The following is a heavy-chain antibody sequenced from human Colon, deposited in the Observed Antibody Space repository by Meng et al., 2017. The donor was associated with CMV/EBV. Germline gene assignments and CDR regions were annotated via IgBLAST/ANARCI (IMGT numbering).Heavy chain of an antibody. D-gene: IGHD3-3*02. V-gene: IGHV3-30*02. CDR3: ATDHLWGMPN. J-gene: IGHJ4*02. CDR2: IRFDGSQQ. CDR1: GFIFSNYS. Sequence: QLELGESGGGVVQPGGSLRLSCVTSGFIFSNYSMQWVRQSPGKGLEWVAHIRFDGSQQFYVQSVKGRFTVSRHDPKNTLYLQMNDLRPEDTGVYYCATDHLWGMPNWGRGTLVTVSS.